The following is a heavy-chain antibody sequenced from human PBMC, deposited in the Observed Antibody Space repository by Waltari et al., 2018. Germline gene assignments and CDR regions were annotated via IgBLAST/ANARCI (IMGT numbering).Heavy chain of an antibody. Sequence: QVQLQQWGAGLLKPSEPLSLTCAVYGGSFSGYYWSWIRQPPGKGLEWIGEINHSGSTNYNPSLKSRVTISVDTSKNQFSLKLSSVTAADTAVYYCARGPRYRGTFDIWGQGTMVTVSS. CDR3: ARGPRYRGTFDI. D-gene: IGHD3-10*01. V-gene: IGHV4-34*01. J-gene: IGHJ3*02. CDR2: INHSGST. CDR1: GGSFSGYY.